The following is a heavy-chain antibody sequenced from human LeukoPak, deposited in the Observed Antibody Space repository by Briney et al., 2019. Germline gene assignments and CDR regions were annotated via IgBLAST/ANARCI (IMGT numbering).Heavy chain of an antibody. Sequence: PGGSLRLSCAASGFTLSTYEMNWVRQAPGKGLEWVAYIGRYGVTTYYADSVKGRFTTSGDNAKNSLNLQMNSLRAEDTAVYYCATLSGRNFYYSYGLDVWGQGTTVTVS. J-gene: IGHJ6*02. CDR3: ATLSGRNFYYSYGLDV. D-gene: IGHD6-25*01. CDR1: GFTLSTYE. V-gene: IGHV3-48*03. CDR2: IGRYGVTT.